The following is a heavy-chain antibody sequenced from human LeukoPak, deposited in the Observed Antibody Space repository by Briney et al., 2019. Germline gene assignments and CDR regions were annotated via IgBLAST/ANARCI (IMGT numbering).Heavy chain of an antibody. CDR3: ARDPPLYGSGSYYNSAWFDP. Sequence: SETLSLTCTVSGGSISSYYWSWIRQPAGKGLEWIGRIYTSGSTNYNPSLKSRVTMSVDTSKNQFSLKLSSVTAADTAVYYCARDPPLYGSGSYYNSAWFDPWGQGTLVTVSP. J-gene: IGHJ5*02. CDR1: GGSISSYY. CDR2: IYTSGST. D-gene: IGHD3-10*01. V-gene: IGHV4-4*07.